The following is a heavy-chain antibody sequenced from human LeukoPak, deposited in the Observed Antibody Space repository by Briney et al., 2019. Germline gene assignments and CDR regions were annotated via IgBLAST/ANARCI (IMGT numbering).Heavy chain of an antibody. J-gene: IGHJ6*03. Sequence: PGGSLRLSCAASGFTFSSYGMSWVRQAPGKGLEWVSAISGSGGSTYYADSVKGRFTISRDNSKNTLYLQMNSLRAEDTAVYYCAKDRRWLHYYYYMDVWGKGTTVTISS. CDR1: GFTFSSYG. CDR2: ISGSGGST. D-gene: IGHD5-12*01. V-gene: IGHV3-23*01. CDR3: AKDRRWLHYYYYMDV.